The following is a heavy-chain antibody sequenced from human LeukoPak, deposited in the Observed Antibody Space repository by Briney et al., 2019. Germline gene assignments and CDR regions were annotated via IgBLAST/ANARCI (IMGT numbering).Heavy chain of an antibody. J-gene: IGHJ6*02. V-gene: IGHV3-21*01. Sequence: GGSLRLFCAASGFTFSSYSMNWVRQAPGKGLEWVSSISSSSSYIYYADSVKGRFTISRDNAKNSLYLQMNSLRAEDTAVYYCARDESRFGMDVWGQGTTVTVSS. CDR1: GFTFSSYS. CDR2: ISSSSSYI. CDR3: ARDESRFGMDV.